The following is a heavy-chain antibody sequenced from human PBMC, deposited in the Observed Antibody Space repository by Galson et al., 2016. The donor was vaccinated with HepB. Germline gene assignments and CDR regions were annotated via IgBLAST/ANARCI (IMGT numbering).Heavy chain of an antibody. CDR3: ARGVSTTSCYLPSCYYGMDV. D-gene: IGHD2-2*01. Sequence: SETLSLTCAVSGDSIGSDTNWWSWIRQPPGKGLEWIGEINHSGSTNYNPSLKSRVTISVDTSKNQFSLKLSSVTAADTGVYYCARGVSTTSCYLPSCYYGMDVWGKGTTVTVSS. CDR2: INHSGST. J-gene: IGHJ6*04. V-gene: IGHV4-4*02. CDR1: GDSIGSDTNW.